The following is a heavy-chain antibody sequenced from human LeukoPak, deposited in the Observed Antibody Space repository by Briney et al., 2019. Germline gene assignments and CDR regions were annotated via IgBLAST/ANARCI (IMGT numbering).Heavy chain of an antibody. CDR3: ATAQVYSSSWDDY. CDR2: ISYDGSNK. V-gene: IGHV3-30-3*01. CDR1: GFTFSSYA. J-gene: IGHJ4*02. Sequence: GGSLRLSCAGSGFTFSSYAMHWVRQAPGKGLEWVAVISYDGSNKYYADSVKGRFTISRDNSKNTLYLQMNTLRAEDTAVYYCATAQVYSSSWDDYWGQGTLVTVFS. D-gene: IGHD6-13*01.